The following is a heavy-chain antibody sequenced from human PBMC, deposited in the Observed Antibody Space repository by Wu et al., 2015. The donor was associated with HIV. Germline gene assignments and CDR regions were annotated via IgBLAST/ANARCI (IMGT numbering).Heavy chain of an antibody. V-gene: IGHV1-18*01. Sequence: QVQLVQSGAEVKKPGASVKVSCKASGYTFTNYDISWVRQAPGQGLEWMGWISAYSGNTKYAQKLQGRVTMTTDTSTSSAYMELRSLRSEDTAVYYCARDRSPYYDILTAFDYWGQGTLVAVSS. J-gene: IGHJ4*02. CDR1: GYTFTNYD. CDR2: ISAYSGNT. D-gene: IGHD3-9*01. CDR3: ARDRSPYYDILTAFDY.